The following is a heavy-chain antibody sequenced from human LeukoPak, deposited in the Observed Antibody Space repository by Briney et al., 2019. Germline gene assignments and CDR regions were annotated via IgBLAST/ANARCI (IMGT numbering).Heavy chain of an antibody. J-gene: IGHJ3*02. Sequence: ASVKVSCKASGYTFTSYYMHWVRQAPGKGLEWMGGFDPEDGETIYAQKFQGRVTMTEDTSTDTAYMELSSLRSEDTAVYYCARGDGGSYSSDAFDIWGQGTMVTVSS. CDR3: ARGDGGSYSSDAFDI. V-gene: IGHV1-24*01. D-gene: IGHD1-26*01. CDR1: GYTFTSYY. CDR2: FDPEDGET.